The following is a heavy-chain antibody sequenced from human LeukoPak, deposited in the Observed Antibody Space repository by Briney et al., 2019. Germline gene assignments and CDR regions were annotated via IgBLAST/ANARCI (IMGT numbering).Heavy chain of an antibody. Sequence: ASVKVSCKASGYTFTSYDINWVRQATGQGLEWMGRIIPILGIANYAQKFQGRVTITADKSTSTAYMELSSLRSEDTAVYYCASQGYSGSPPDWGQGTLVTVSS. D-gene: IGHD1-26*01. CDR2: IIPILGIA. CDR1: GYTFTSYD. V-gene: IGHV1-69*04. J-gene: IGHJ4*02. CDR3: ASQGYSGSPPD.